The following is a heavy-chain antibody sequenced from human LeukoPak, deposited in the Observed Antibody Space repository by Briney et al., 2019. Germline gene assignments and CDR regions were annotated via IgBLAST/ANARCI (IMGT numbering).Heavy chain of an antibody. V-gene: IGHV1-3*01. CDR3: ARDSRGIAAAAFDP. CDR2: INAGNGNT. D-gene: IGHD6-13*01. CDR1: GYTFTSYA. J-gene: IGHJ5*02. Sequence: ASVKVSCKASGYTFTSYAMHWVRQAPGQGLEWMGWINAGNGNTKYSQKSQGRVTITRDTSASTAYMELSSLRSEDTAVYYCARDSRGIAAAAFDPWGQGTLVTVSS.